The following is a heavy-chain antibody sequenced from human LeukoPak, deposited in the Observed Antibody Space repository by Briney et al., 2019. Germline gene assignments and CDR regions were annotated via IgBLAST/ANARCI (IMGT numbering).Heavy chain of an antibody. J-gene: IGHJ4*02. CDR2: IKQDGSEE. Sequence: GGSLTLSCATSEFTFSSYWMSWLRHAPGKGLEWVANIKQDGSEEYYVDSVKGRFTISRDNAKNSLYLRMNSLRAEDTAVYHCARISSTTGVAWGGYLDFWGQGTLVAVSS. CDR3: ARISSTTGVAWGGYLDF. CDR1: EFTFSSYW. V-gene: IGHV3-7*03. D-gene: IGHD2-8*01.